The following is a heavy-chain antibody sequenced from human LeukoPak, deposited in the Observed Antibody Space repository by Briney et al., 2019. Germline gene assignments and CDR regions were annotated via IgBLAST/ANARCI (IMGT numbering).Heavy chain of an antibody. CDR1: GGTFSSYA. J-gene: IGHJ4*02. Sequence: GASVKVSCKASGGTFSSYAISWVRQAPGQGLEWMGGIIPIFGTANYVQKFQGRVTITADKSTSTAYMELSSLRSEDTAVYYCASSPMAPALRFLEWLLYYWGQGTLVTVSS. D-gene: IGHD3-3*01. V-gene: IGHV1-69*06. CDR3: ASSPMAPALRFLEWLLYY. CDR2: IIPIFGTA.